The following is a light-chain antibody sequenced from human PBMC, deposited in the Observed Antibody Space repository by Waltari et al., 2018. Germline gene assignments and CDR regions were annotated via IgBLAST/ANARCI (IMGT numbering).Light chain of an antibody. CDR2: EAS. CDR3: QNHERLPAT. V-gene: IGKV3-20*01. CDR1: QSIGRY. J-gene: IGKJ1*01. Sequence: EIMLTQSPGTLSLSPGERATLSCRASQSIGRYLVWYQQKPGQAPRLLMYEASRRATGIPDRFSGSGSGTDFSLTISRLEPEDFEVYYCQNHERLPATFGQGTKLEIK.